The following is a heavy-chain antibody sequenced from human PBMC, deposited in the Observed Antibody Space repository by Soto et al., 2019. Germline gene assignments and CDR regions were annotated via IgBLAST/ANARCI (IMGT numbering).Heavy chain of an antibody. J-gene: IGHJ6*03. CDR1: GGTFSSYA. D-gene: IGHD3-9*01. CDR2: INPSGGST. Sequence: ASVKVSCKASGGTFSSYAISWVRQAPGQGLEWMGIINPSGGSTSYAQKFQGRVTMTRDTSTSTVYMELSSLRSEDTAVYYCVRGGGDFDFGVVLYYYYMDVWGKGTTVSVSS. V-gene: IGHV1-46*03. CDR3: VRGGGDFDFGVVLYYYYMDV.